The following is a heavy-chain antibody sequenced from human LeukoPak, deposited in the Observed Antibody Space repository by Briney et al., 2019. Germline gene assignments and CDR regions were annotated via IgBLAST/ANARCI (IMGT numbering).Heavy chain of an antibody. Sequence: GGSLRLSCAASGFTFSSYAMSWVRQAPGRGLEWVSAISGSGGTTNYADSVKGRFTISRDNSKNILYLQMKSLRAEDTAVYYCARDQFYYYYGMDVWGQGTTVTVSS. V-gene: IGHV3-23*01. CDR3: ARDQFYYYYGMDV. CDR1: GFTFSSYA. CDR2: ISGSGGTT. J-gene: IGHJ6*02.